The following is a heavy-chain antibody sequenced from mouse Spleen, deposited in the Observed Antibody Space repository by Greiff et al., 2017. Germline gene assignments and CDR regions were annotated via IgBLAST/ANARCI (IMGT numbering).Heavy chain of an antibody. Sequence: QVQLQQSGAELVMPGASVKLSCKASGYTFTSYWMHWVKQRPGQGLEWIGEIDPSDSYTNYNQKFKGKATLTVDKSSSTAYMQLSSLTSEDSAVYYCARDDSFAYWGQGTLVTVSA. CDR2: IDPSDSYT. CDR3: ARDDSFAY. V-gene: IGHV1-69*01. D-gene: IGHD2-13*01. J-gene: IGHJ3*01. CDR1: GYTFTSYW.